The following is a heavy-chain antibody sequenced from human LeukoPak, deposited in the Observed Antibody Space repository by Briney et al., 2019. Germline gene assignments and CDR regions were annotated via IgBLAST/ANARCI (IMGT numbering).Heavy chain of an antibody. D-gene: IGHD6-13*01. CDR2: FDPEDGET. J-gene: IGHJ4*02. Sequence: ASVKVSCKVSGYTLTELSMHWVRQAPGTGLEWMGGFDPEDGETIYAQKFQGRVTMTEDTSTDTAYMELSSLRSEDTAVYYCATVSYSSSLVLDYWGQGTLVTVSS. CDR1: GYTLTELS. V-gene: IGHV1-24*01. CDR3: ATVSYSSSLVLDY.